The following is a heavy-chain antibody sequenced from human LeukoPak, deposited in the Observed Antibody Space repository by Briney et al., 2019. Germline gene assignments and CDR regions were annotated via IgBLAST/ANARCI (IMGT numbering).Heavy chain of an antibody. CDR3: ARVSSWYYYMDV. CDR1: GYTFTGYY. CDR2: INPNSGGT. D-gene: IGHD6-13*01. J-gene: IGHJ6*03. Sequence: ASVKVSCKASGYTFTGYYMHWVRQAPGQGHEWMGWINPNSGGTNYAQKFQGRVTMTRDTSISTAYMELSRLRSDDTAVYYCARVSSWYYYMDVWGKGTTVTVSS. V-gene: IGHV1-2*02.